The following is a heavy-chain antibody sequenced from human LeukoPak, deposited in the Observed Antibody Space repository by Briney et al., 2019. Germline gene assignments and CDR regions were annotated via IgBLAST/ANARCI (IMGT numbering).Heavy chain of an antibody. Sequence: GGSLRLSCAASGLSFSYYGMSWVRQAPGKGLEWVSSITGRGDHTFYADSVKGRFTISRDNSKNTLYLQMNSLRAEDTAVYYCAKAAPGGYFDYWGQGTLVTVSS. J-gene: IGHJ4*02. V-gene: IGHV3-23*01. CDR1: GLSFSYYG. D-gene: IGHD1-14*01. CDR2: ITGRGDHT. CDR3: AKAAPGGYFDY.